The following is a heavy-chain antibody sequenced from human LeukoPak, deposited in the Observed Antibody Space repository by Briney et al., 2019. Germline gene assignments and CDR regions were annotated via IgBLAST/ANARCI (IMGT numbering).Heavy chain of an antibody. J-gene: IGHJ4*02. CDR2: IYYSGST. CDR1: GGSISSSSYY. Sequence: SETLSLTCTVSGGSISSSSYYWGWIRQPPGKGPEWIGSIYYSGSTYYNPSLKSRVTISVDTSKNQFSLKLSSVTAADTAVYYCARLNSGWYVFDYWGQGTLVTVSS. CDR3: ARLNSGWYVFDY. V-gene: IGHV4-39*01. D-gene: IGHD6-19*01.